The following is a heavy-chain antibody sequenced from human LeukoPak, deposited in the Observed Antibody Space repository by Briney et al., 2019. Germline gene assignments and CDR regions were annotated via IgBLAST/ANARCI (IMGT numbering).Heavy chain of an antibody. J-gene: IGHJ4*02. Sequence: GGSLRLSCAASGFNFSNAWMSWVRQAPGKGLEWVGRIKSKTDGGTTDYAAPVKDRITISRDDSKNMLYLQMNSLKIEDTAMYYCTTGAYHWGQGTLVTVSS. CDR1: GFNFSNAW. CDR3: TTGAYH. D-gene: IGHD2-21*01. V-gene: IGHV3-15*01. CDR2: IKSKTDGGTT.